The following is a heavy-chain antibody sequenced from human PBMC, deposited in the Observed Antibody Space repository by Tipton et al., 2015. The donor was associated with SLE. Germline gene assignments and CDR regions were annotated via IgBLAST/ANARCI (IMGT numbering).Heavy chain of an antibody. V-gene: IGHV4-4*07. D-gene: IGHD5-12*01. J-gene: IGHJ4*02. CDR2: IYSTGAT. Sequence: TLSLTCTVSGGSISSYYWSWIRQPAGKGLEWIGRIYSTGATNYNPSLKSRVTISVDTSKNQFSLKLTSVTAADTAVYYCARRHYSGPFDSWGQGTLVTVSS. CDR3: ARRHYSGPFDS. CDR1: GGSISSYY.